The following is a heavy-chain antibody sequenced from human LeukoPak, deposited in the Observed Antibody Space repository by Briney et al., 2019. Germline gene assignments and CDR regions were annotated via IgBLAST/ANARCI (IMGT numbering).Heavy chain of an antibody. CDR1: GFTFSSYA. Sequence: GGSLRLSCAASGFTFSSYAMSWVRQAPGKGLEWVSAIRGSGGSTYYADSVKGRFTISRDNSKNTLYLQMNSLRAEDTAVYYCANIPTPYYYYYGMDVWGQGTTVTVSS. V-gene: IGHV3-23*01. CDR2: IRGSGGST. J-gene: IGHJ6*02. CDR3: ANIPTPYYYYYGMDV.